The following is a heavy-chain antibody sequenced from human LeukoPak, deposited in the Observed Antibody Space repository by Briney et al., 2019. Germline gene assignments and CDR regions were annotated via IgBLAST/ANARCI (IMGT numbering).Heavy chain of an antibody. J-gene: IGHJ4*02. D-gene: IGHD1-26*01. CDR1: GFTFSNYG. CDR3: AKKVGFGPPWEWELLHTDY. Sequence: PGGSLRLSWVASGFTFSNYGMHWVRQAPGKGLEWVAFIRYDGSNKYYADSVKGRFTISRDNSKNTLYLQMNSLRAEDTAVYYCAKKVGFGPPWEWELLHTDYWGQGTLVTVSS. V-gene: IGHV3-30*02. CDR2: IRYDGSNK.